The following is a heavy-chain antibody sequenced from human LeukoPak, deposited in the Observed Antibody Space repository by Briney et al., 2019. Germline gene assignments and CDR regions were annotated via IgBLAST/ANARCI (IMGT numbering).Heavy chain of an antibody. Sequence: GGSRRLFCAASGFTIGSYVMSWVRQAPGKGLEWVSAISGSGGSTYYADSVKGRFTISRDNSKNTLYLQMNSLRAEDTAVYYCAKGSSTGGYRDYWGQGSLVSVSS. J-gene: IGHJ4*02. D-gene: IGHD5-24*01. CDR1: GFTIGSYV. V-gene: IGHV3-23*01. CDR3: AKGSSTGGYRDY. CDR2: ISGSGGST.